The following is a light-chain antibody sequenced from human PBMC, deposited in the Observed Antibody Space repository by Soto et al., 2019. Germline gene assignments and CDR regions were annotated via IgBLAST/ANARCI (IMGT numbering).Light chain of an antibody. CDR1: QSVSSSS. V-gene: IGKV3-20*01. CDR2: DAF. J-gene: IGKJ2*01. Sequence: EIVLTQSPGTLSLPPGKRATLSCRASQSVSSSSLAWYQHRPGQAPRLLIYDAFSRATDIPDRFSGSGSGTDFTLTISRLEPEDFAVYYCQHYGSSPPKYTFGQGTKLEI. CDR3: QHYGSSPPKYT.